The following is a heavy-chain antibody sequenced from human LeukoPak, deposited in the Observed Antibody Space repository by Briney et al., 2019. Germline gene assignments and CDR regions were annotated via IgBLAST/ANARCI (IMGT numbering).Heavy chain of an antibody. J-gene: IGHJ6*03. CDR1: GFTFSSYA. CDR3: VKALQLERPVYMDV. V-gene: IGHV3-23*01. D-gene: IGHD1-1*01. Sequence: GGSLRLSCAASGFTFSSYAMSWVRQAPGKGLEWVSAISGSGGSTYYADSVKGRFTISRDNSKNTLYLQMNSLRAEDTAVYYCVKALQLERPVYMDVWGKGTTVTVSS. CDR2: ISGSGGST.